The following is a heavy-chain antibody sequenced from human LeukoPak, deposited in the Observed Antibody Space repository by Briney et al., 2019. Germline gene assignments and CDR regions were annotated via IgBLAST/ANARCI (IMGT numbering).Heavy chain of an antibody. J-gene: IGHJ4*02. CDR1: GYSISSGYY. Sequence: SETLSLTCAVSGYSISSGYYWGWIRQPPGKGLEWIGSIYHSGSTYYNPSLKSRVTISVDTSKNQFSLKLSSVTAADTAVYYRARLWFGELLRPDYWGQGTLVTVSS. D-gene: IGHD3-10*01. V-gene: IGHV4-38-2*01. CDR3: ARLWFGELLRPDY. CDR2: IYHSGST.